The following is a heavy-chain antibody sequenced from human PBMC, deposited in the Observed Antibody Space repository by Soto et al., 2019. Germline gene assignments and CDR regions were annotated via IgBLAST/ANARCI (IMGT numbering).Heavy chain of an antibody. CDR1: GGTFSSYT. Sequence: SVKVSCKASGGTFSSYTISWVRQAPGQGLEWMGRIIPILGIANYAQKFQGRVTITADKSTSTAYMELSSLRSEDTAVYYCAREVVATAYYYYYGMDVWGQGTTVTVSS. J-gene: IGHJ6*02. CDR3: AREVVATAYYYYYGMDV. D-gene: IGHD5-12*01. CDR2: IIPILGIA. V-gene: IGHV1-69*04.